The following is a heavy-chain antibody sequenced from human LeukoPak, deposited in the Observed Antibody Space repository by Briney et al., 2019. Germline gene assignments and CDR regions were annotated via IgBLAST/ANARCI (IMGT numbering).Heavy chain of an antibody. D-gene: IGHD2-2*01. CDR2: IYYSGST. CDR1: GGSISSGDYY. J-gene: IGHJ4*02. CDR3: ARVSDCSSTSCYGSIDY. V-gene: IGHV4-30-4*08. Sequence: SETLSLTCTVSGGSISSGDYYWSWIRQPPGKGLEWIGYIYYSGSTYYNPSLKSRVTISVDTSKNQFSLKLSSVTPADTAVYYCARVSDCSSTSCYGSIDYWGQGTLVTVSS.